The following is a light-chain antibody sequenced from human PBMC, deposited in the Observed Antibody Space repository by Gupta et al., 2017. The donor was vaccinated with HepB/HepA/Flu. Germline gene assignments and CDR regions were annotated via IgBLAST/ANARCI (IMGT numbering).Light chain of an antibody. Sequence: EIVLTQSPATLSLSPGERATLSCRATQSVGTYLAWYQHKPGQAPRLLIYDASNRDTGIPARFSGSGSGTDFTLTISSREPEDFAVYYCQQRSYWPLFTFGHGTRVDIK. J-gene: IGKJ3*01. CDR3: QQRSYWPLFT. CDR1: QSVGTY. V-gene: IGKV3-11*01. CDR2: DAS.